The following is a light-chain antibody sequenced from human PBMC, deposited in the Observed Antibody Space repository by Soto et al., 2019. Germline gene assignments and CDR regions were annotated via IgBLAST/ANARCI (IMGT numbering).Light chain of an antibody. CDR1: QSVGTW. Sequence: DIQMTQSRSTLSASVGGRVTITWRASQSVGTWVAWYQQKPGKAPKLLIYGASNLESGVPSRFSGSGSGTEFTLTITTLQPDDFATYFCQQYNRNTWSFGPGTMVDI. CDR3: QQYNRNTWS. V-gene: IGKV1-5*01. CDR2: GAS. J-gene: IGKJ1*01.